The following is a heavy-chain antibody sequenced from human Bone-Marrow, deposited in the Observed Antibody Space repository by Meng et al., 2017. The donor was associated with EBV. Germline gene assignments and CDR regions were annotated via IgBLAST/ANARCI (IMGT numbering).Heavy chain of an antibody. CDR3: AKGRPGSYSDFDS. Sequence: EVQLLESGGGLIQPGGSLRLSGGVFGFIFSSYSMSWVRQAPGKGLVWVSSISGSGRTTYHADSVKGRFTIYRDNPKNTLYLQMNSLRAEDTAVYYCAKGRPGSYSDFDSWGQGPLVTVSS. CDR1: GFIFSSYS. V-gene: IGHV3-23*01. J-gene: IGHJ4*02. CDR2: ISGSGRTT. D-gene: IGHD3-10*01.